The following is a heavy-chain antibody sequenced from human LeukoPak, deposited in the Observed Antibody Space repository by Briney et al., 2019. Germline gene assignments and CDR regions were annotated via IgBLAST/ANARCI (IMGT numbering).Heavy chain of an antibody. Sequence: GRSLRLSCAASGCTFSSYGMHWGRQAPGKGLEWGAVIWYDGSNKYYADSVKGRLTISGDNSKNTLYLQMNSLRAEDTAVYYCASDLGSSDDVSSSWYHWFDPWGQGTLVTVSS. CDR2: IWYDGSNK. CDR1: GCTFSSYG. CDR3: ASDLGSSDDVSSSWYHWFDP. V-gene: IGHV3-33*01. J-gene: IGHJ5*02. D-gene: IGHD6-13*01.